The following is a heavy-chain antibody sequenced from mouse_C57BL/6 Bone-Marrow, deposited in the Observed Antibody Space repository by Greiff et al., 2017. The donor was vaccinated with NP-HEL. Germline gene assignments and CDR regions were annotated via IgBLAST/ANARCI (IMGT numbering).Heavy chain of an antibody. Sequence: EVQLQQSGPELVKPGASVKISCKASGYTFTDYYMNWVKQSHGKSLEWIGDINPNNGGTSYNQKFKGKATLTVDKSSSTAYMELRSLTSEDSAVYYCARTSITTVVDHWGQGTTLTVSS. J-gene: IGHJ2*01. CDR3: ARTSITTVVDH. CDR1: GYTFTDYY. V-gene: IGHV1-26*01. CDR2: INPNNGGT. D-gene: IGHD1-1*01.